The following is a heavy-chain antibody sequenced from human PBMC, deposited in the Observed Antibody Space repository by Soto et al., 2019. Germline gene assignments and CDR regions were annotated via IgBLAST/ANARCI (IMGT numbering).Heavy chain of an antibody. CDR1: GGSISSYY. V-gene: IGHV4-59*12. Sequence: SETLSLTCTVSGGSISSYYWSWIRQPPGKGLEWIGYIYYSGSTNYNPSLKSRVTISVDTSKNQFSLKLSSVTAADTAVYYCARGSPDCSSTSCTDYYYYYMGVWGKGTTVTVSS. CDR3: ARGSPDCSSTSCTDYYYYYMGV. D-gene: IGHD2-2*01. CDR2: IYYSGST. J-gene: IGHJ6*03.